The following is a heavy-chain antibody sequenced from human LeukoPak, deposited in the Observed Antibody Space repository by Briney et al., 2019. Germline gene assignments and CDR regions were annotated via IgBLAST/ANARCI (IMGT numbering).Heavy chain of an antibody. CDR2: IIPIFGTA. D-gene: IGHD6-19*01. CDR3: ARELRPGIAVVSYYFDY. J-gene: IGHJ4*02. Sequence: SVKVSCKASGGTFSSYAISWVRQAPGQGLEWMGRIIPIFGTANYAQKFQGRVTITTDESTSTAYMELSSLRSEDTAVYYCARELRPGIAVVSYYFDYWGQGTLVTVSS. CDR1: GGTFSSYA. V-gene: IGHV1-69*05.